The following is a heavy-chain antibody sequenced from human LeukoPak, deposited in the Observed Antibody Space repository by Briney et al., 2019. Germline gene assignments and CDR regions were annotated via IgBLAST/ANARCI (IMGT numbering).Heavy chain of an antibody. J-gene: IGHJ3*02. Sequence: GASVKVSCKASGYTFTSYYMHWVRQAPGQGLEWMGIINPSGGSTGYAQKFQGRVTMTRDTSTSTVYMELSSLRSEDTDVYYCARDRFPGTSIVDAFDIWGQGTMVTVSS. V-gene: IGHV1-46*01. CDR1: GYTFTSYY. D-gene: IGHD1-7*01. CDR2: INPSGGST. CDR3: ARDRFPGTSIVDAFDI.